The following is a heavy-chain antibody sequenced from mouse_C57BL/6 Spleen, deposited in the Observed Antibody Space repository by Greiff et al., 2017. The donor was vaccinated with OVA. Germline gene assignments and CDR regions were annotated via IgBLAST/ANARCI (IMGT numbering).Heavy chain of an antibody. CDR3: ARSDYLSGYFDV. CDR2: IDPEDGET. V-gene: IGHV14-2*01. CDR1: GFNIKDYY. J-gene: IGHJ1*03. D-gene: IGHD1-1*01. Sequence: VQLKQSGAELVKPGASVKLSCTASGFNIKDYYMYWVQQTTEQGLEWIGRIDPEDGETKYAPKFQGKATITADTASNTAYLQLSSLTSEDTAVYYCARSDYLSGYFDVWGTGTTVTVSS.